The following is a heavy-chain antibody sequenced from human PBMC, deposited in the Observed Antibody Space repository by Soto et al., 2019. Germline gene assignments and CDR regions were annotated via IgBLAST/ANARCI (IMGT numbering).Heavy chain of an antibody. CDR3: ARDRGYCSGGSCNRNNWFDP. J-gene: IGHJ5*02. V-gene: IGHV3-21*01. Sequence: PGGSLRLSCAASGFTFSSYSMNWVRQAPGKGLEWVSSISSSSSYIYYADSVKGRFTISRDNAKNSLYLQMNSLRAEDTAVYYCARDRGYCSGGSCNRNNWFDPWGQGTLVTVSS. D-gene: IGHD2-15*01. CDR1: GFTFSSYS. CDR2: ISSSSSYI.